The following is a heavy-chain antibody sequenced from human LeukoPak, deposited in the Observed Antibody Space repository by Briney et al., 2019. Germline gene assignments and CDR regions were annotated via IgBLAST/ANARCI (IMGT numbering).Heavy chain of an antibody. V-gene: IGHV1-69*13. CDR3: ARQYYDFWSGYYTWWFDP. CDR2: IIPIFGTA. D-gene: IGHD3-3*01. J-gene: IGHJ5*02. CDR1: GGTFSSYA. Sequence: SVKVSCKASGGTFSSYAISLVRQAPGQGLEWMGGIIPIFGTANYAQKFQGRVTITADESTSTAYMELSSLRSEDTAVYYCARQYYDFWSGYYTWWFDPWGQGTLVTVSS.